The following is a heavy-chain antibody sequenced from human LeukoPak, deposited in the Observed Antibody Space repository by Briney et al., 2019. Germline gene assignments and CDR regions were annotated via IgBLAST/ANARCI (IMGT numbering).Heavy chain of an antibody. CDR2: IYYSGST. CDR1: GGSISSSSYY. V-gene: IGHV4-39*01. D-gene: IGHD2-2*02. Sequence: PSETLSLTCTVAGGSISSSSYYWGWIRQPPGKGLEWIASIYYSGSTYYNPSLKTRVTISVDTSKNQFSLKLSSVTAADTAVYYCARQDIVVVPAAINYWGQGTLVTVSS. J-gene: IGHJ4*02. CDR3: ARQDIVVVPAAINY.